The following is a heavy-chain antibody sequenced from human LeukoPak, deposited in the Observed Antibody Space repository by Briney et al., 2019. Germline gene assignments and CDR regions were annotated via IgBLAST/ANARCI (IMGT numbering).Heavy chain of an antibody. CDR1: GFNLSSYG. CDR3: AKAASAVVVVPAAILV. V-gene: IGHV3-30*18. D-gene: IGHD2-2*01. Sequence: GGSLRLSCTASGFNLSSYGMHWVRQAPGKGLEWVAVISYDGSKKYYADSVKGRFTISRDNSKNTLYLQMNSLRAEDTAVYYCAKAASAVVVVPAAILVWGQGTLVTVSS. J-gene: IGHJ1*01. CDR2: ISYDGSKK.